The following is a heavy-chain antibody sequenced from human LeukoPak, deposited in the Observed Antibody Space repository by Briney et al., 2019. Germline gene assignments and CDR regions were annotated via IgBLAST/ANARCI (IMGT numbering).Heavy chain of an antibody. CDR1: GNSFNNHF. CDR3: ARRSTVIRGVLEEAFDY. D-gene: IGHD3-10*01. J-gene: IGHJ4*02. V-gene: IGHV5-51*01. Sequence: GESLKISCKGSGNSFNNHFIGWVRQMPGKGLEWMGIIYPGDSETRYSPSFEGLVTISADKSISTVYLQWSSLEASGTAMYYCARRSTVIRGVLEEAFDYWGQGTLVTVSS. CDR2: IYPGDSET.